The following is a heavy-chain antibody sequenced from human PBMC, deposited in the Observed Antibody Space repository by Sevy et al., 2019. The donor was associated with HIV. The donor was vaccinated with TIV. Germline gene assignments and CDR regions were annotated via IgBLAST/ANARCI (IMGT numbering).Heavy chain of an antibody. CDR3: ARDLRPNYWYFDV. V-gene: IGHV3-30*01. Sequence: RGCLRLSCAASGFTFTNYALHWIRQAPGKGLEWVAIISYDGSSEYYADSVKGRFTVSRDNSKNTLYLQMNSLRPDDTAVYYCARDLRPNYWYFDVWGRGTLVTVSS. CDR2: ISYDGSSE. CDR1: GFTFTNYA. J-gene: IGHJ2*01.